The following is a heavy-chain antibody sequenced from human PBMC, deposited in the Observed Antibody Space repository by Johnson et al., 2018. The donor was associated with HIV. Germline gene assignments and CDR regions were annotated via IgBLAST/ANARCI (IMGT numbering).Heavy chain of an antibody. CDR2: IRYDGSNK. D-gene: IGHD3-16*01. CDR1: GFTFSSYD. V-gene: IGHV3-30*02. Sequence: QVQLVESGGGLVQPGGSLRLSCAASGFTFSSYDMHWVRQAPGKGLEWVAFIRYDGSNKYYADSVKGRFTISRDNSKNTLYLQMNSLRAEDTAVYFCGSLGDGHQKGAFEIWGHGTMVTVSS. J-gene: IGHJ3*02. CDR3: GSLGDGHQKGAFEI.